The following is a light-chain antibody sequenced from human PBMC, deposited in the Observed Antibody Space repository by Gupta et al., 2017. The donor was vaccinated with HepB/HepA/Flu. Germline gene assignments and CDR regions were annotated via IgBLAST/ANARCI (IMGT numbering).Light chain of an antibody. CDR3: RQCKHWPRT. CDR2: KVS. V-gene: IGKV2-30*01. CDR1: RSLVFSDGNTY. Sequence: DVVMTQSPLSLPVTLGQSASISCRSSRSLVFSDGNTYLNWFQQRPGQSPRRLIYKVSNRDSGVPERFSGSGSGTDFTLQISRVEAEDVGVYYCRQCKHWPRTFGQGTKVEIK. J-gene: IGKJ1*01.